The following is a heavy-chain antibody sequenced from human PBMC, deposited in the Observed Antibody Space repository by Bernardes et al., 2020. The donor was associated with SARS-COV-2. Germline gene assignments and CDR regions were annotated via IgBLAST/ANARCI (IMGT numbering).Heavy chain of an antibody. Sequence: GGSLRLSCAASGFSFSSFAMSWVRQAPGKGLEWVSGISWNSGSIGYADSVKGRFTISRDNAKNSLYLQMNSLRAEDTALYYCASGGSYQIPFDYWGQGTLVTVSS. CDR1: GFSFSSFA. CDR3: ASGGSYQIPFDY. J-gene: IGHJ4*02. D-gene: IGHD1-26*01. V-gene: IGHV3-9*01. CDR2: ISWNSGSI.